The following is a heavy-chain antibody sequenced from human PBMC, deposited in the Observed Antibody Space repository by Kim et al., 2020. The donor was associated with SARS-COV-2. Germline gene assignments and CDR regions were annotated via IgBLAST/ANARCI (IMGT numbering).Heavy chain of an antibody. CDR1: GFSLSTSGVG. Sequence: SGPTLVNPTQTLTLTCTFSGFSLSTSGVGVGWIRQPPGKALEWLALIYWDDDKRYSPSLKSRLTITKDTSKNQVVLTMTNMDPVDTATYYCAHSRIRRGNMIVVADSSFDYWGQGTLVPVSS. J-gene: IGHJ4*02. V-gene: IGHV2-5*02. CDR2: IYWDDDK. CDR3: AHSRIRRGNMIVVADSSFDY. D-gene: IGHD3-22*01.